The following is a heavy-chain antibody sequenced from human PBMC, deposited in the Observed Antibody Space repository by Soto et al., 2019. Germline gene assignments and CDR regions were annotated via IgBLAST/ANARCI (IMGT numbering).Heavy chain of an antibody. D-gene: IGHD5-12*01. CDR2: ISAYNGNT. V-gene: IGHV1-18*04. CDR3: TRDHIVATSLHDY. Sequence: ASVRVSCKASGYTFTGYGISWVRQAPGQGLEWMGWISAYNGNTNYAQKLQGRVTMTTDTSTSTAYMELRSLRSDDTAVYYCTRDHIVATSLHDYWGQGTLVTVSS. CDR1: GYTFTGYG. J-gene: IGHJ4*02.